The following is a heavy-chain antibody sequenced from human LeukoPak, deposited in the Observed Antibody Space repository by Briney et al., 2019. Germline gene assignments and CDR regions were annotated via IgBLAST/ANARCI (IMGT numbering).Heavy chain of an antibody. CDR2: IIPIFGTA. CDR1: GDTFSSYA. V-gene: IGHV1-69*13. CDR3: ARSRAPDCSSTSCYTDKDAFDI. D-gene: IGHD2-2*02. J-gene: IGHJ3*02. Sequence: GASVKVSCKASGDTFSSYAISWVRQAPGQGLEWMGGIIPIFGTANYAQKFQGRVTITADESTSTAYMELSSLRSEDTAVYYCARSRAPDCSSTSCYTDKDAFDIWGQGTMVTVSS.